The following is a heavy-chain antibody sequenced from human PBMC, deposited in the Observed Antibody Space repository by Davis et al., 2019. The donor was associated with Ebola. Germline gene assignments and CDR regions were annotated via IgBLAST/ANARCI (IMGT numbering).Heavy chain of an antibody. Sequence: ESLKISCAASGFTFTSYAMSWIRQPPGKGLEWIGEINHGGNTNYNPSLKSRLTISVDTSKNQFSLKLRSVTAADTAVYYCATTAETQTRYYMDVWGKGTAVTVSS. D-gene: IGHD1-1*01. CDR1: GFTFTSYA. CDR2: INHGGNT. J-gene: IGHJ6*03. CDR3: ATTAETQTRYYMDV. V-gene: IGHV4-34*08.